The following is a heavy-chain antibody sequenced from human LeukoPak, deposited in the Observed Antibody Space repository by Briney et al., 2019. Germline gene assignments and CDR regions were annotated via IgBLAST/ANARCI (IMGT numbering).Heavy chain of an antibody. D-gene: IGHD1-14*01. CDR1: GFTFSNHG. V-gene: IGHV3-7*01. CDR3: ARGARRSRAFDY. J-gene: IGHJ4*02. CDR2: IKQDGSEK. Sequence: PGGSLRLSCAASGFTFSNHGMNWVRQAPGKGLEWVANIKQDGSEKYYVDSVKGRFTISRDNAKNSLYLQMNSLRAEDTAVYYCARGARRSRAFDYWGQGTLVTVSS.